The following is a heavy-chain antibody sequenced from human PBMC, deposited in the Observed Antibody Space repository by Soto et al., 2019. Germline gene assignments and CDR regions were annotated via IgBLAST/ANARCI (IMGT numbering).Heavy chain of an antibody. Sequence: QVQLVQSGAEVKKPGSSVKVSCKASGGTFSSYAISWVRQAPGQGLEWMGGIIPIFGTANYAQKFQGRVTITADESTSTAYMELSSLRYEDTAVYYCARVAIWLQFYYYYYGMDVWGQGTTVTVSS. D-gene: IGHD5-12*01. CDR3: ARVAIWLQFYYYYYGMDV. J-gene: IGHJ6*02. CDR2: IIPIFGTA. CDR1: GGTFSSYA. V-gene: IGHV1-69*01.